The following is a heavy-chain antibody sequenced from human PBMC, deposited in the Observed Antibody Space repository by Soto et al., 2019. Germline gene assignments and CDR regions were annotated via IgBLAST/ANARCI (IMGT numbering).Heavy chain of an antibody. J-gene: IGHJ6*02. CDR3: ARDRIAARPHYYGMAV. CDR2: IIPIFGTA. Sequence: QVQLVQSGAEVKKPGSSVKVSCKASGGTFSSYAISWVRQAPGQGLEWMGGIIPIFGTANYAQKFQGRVTITADESTSTAYMELSSLRSEDTAVYYCARDRIAARPHYYGMAVWGQGTTVTVSS. V-gene: IGHV1-69*01. CDR1: GGTFSSYA. D-gene: IGHD6-6*01.